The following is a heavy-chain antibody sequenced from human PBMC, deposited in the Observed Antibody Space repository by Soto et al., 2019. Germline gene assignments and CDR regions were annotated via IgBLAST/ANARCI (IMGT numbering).Heavy chain of an antibody. CDR2: IYYSGNS. CDR3: ARHTNWNAAFDAFEI. D-gene: IGHD1-1*01. Sequence: QLQLQESGPGLVKPSETLSLTCTVSGDSISRSSYYWGWIRQPPGMGLEWIGSIYYSGNSYYSPSLKSRVTISVDTSKNQISLKLSSVTAADTAVYYCARHTNWNAAFDAFEIWGQGTMVTVSA. J-gene: IGHJ3*02. V-gene: IGHV4-39*01. CDR1: GDSISRSSYY.